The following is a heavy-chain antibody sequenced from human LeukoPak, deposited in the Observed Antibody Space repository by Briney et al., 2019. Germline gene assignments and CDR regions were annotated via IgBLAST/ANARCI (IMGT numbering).Heavy chain of an antibody. CDR2: IFYSGST. CDR3: ARDSSGYYYRNVYYFDY. D-gene: IGHD3-22*01. Sequence: SETLSLTCTVSGGSISTSNYYWGWIRQPPGKGLEWIGNIFYSGSTYYSPSLRSPVTISLDTSKNQFSLKLSSVTAADTAVYYCARDSSGYYYRNVYYFDYWGQGTLVTVSS. J-gene: IGHJ4*02. V-gene: IGHV4-39*07. CDR1: GGSISTSNYY.